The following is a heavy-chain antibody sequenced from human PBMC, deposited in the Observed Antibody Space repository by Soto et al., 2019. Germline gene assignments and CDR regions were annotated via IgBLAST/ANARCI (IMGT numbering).Heavy chain of an antibody. CDR1: GFTVSSNY. J-gene: IGHJ4*02. D-gene: IGHD6-19*01. CDR2: IYSGGST. CDR3: ARAKAVAGSLGY. V-gene: IGHV3-53*01. Sequence: GGSLRLSCAASGFTVSSNYMSWVRQAPGKGLEWVSVIYSGGSTYYADSVKGRFTISRDNSKNTLYLQMNSLRAEDTAVYYCARAKAVAGSLGYWGQGTLVTVSS.